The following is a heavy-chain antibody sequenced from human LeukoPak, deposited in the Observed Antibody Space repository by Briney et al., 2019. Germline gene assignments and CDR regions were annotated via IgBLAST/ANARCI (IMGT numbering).Heavy chain of an antibody. CDR1: GFTFSSYG. CDR3: ARASSGGYYYPEYFHH. V-gene: IGHV3-30*19. CDR2: ISYDGTNK. Sequence: GGSLRLSCAASGFTFSSYGMHWVRQAPGKGLEWVVVISYDGTNKYYADSVRGRFTISRDNSKNTLYLRMNSLRSDDTAVYYCARASSGGYYYPEYFHHWGQGTLVTVSS. D-gene: IGHD3-22*01. J-gene: IGHJ1*01.